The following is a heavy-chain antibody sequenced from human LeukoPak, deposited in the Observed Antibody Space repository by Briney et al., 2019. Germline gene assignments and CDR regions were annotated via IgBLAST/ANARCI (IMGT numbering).Heavy chain of an antibody. CDR3: ATSWDY. CDR1: GFTFDKCA. CDR2: ITASSTGI. J-gene: IGHJ4*02. Sequence: GSLRLSCAASGFTFDKCAMSWVRQAPGKGLEWVSSITASSTGIDYAHSVKGRFTISRDNAKNSLYLQMNSLRVEDTAVYYCATSWDYWGQGTLVTVSS. V-gene: IGHV3-21*01.